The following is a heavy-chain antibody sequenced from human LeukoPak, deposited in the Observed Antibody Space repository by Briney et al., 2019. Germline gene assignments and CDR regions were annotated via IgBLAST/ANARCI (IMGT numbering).Heavy chain of an antibody. CDR1: GFTFSSYS. CDR3: ATGWFGELPFDY. Sequence: SGGSLRLSCAASGFTFSSYSMNWVRQAPGKGLEWVSSISSSSSYIYYADSVKGRFAISRDNAKNSLYLQMNSLRSEDTAVYYCATGWFGELPFDYWGQGTLVTVSS. CDR2: ISSSSSYI. J-gene: IGHJ4*02. V-gene: IGHV3-21*04. D-gene: IGHD3-10*01.